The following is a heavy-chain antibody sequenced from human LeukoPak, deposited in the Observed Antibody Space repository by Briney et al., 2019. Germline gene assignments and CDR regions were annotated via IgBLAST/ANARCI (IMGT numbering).Heavy chain of an antibody. CDR3: ARAGSYIWESHRYSYYFDY. CDR2: IYPGDSGT. J-gene: IGHJ4*01. V-gene: IGHV5-51*01. CDR1: GYSFTSYW. D-gene: IGHD3-16*02. Sequence: PGESLKISCKGSGYSFTSYWIGWVRQMPGKGLEWMGIIYPGDSGTRYSPSFQGQVTISADKSISTAYLQWSSLKASDTAMYYCARAGSYIWESHRYSYYFDYWGQGTLVTVSS.